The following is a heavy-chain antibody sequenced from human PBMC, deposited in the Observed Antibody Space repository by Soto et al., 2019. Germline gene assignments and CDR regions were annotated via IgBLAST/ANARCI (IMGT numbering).Heavy chain of an antibody. CDR2: IIPIFGTA. Sequence: QVQLVQSGAEVKKPGSSVKVSCKASGGTFSSYAISWVRQAPGQGLEWMGGIIPIFGTANYAQKVQGRVTITADESTSTDYMELSSLRSEDTSVYYCASPDCSGGSCYSYYYYGMDVWGQGTTVTVSS. D-gene: IGHD2-15*01. J-gene: IGHJ6*02. CDR1: GGTFSSYA. V-gene: IGHV1-69*01. CDR3: ASPDCSGGSCYSYYYYGMDV.